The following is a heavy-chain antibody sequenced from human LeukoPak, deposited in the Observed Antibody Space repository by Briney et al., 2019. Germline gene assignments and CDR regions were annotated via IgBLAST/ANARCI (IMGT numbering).Heavy chain of an antibody. CDR1: GFTFSTYG. CDR2: IGTSGSSA. CDR3: AKGLPAGENTFDS. D-gene: IGHD6-25*01. V-gene: IGHV3-23*01. Sequence: PGGSLRLSCAASGFTFSTYGMTWVRQAPGKGLEWVAVIGTSGSSAYYTDSVRGRFTISRDNSKNTLYLQMNSLRAEDTAVYYCAKGLPAGENTFDSWGQGTPVTVSS. J-gene: IGHJ4*02.